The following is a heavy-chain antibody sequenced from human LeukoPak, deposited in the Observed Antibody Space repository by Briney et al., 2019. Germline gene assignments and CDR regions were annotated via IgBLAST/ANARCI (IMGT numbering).Heavy chain of an antibody. CDR1: GGSISSYY. D-gene: IGHD3-10*01. CDR3: ARDSGYYTSSFQYYGMDV. Sequence: SETLSLTCTVSGGSISSYYWSWIRQHSGKGLEWIGYIYYSGATYYNPSLKSRVSISVDASKNQFSLHLSSVTAADTAVYYCARDSGYYTSSFQYYGMDVWGQGTTVTVSS. V-gene: IGHV4-59*06. J-gene: IGHJ6*02. CDR2: IYYSGAT.